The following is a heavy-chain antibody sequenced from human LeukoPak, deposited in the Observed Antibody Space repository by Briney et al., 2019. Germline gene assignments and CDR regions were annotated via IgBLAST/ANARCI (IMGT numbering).Heavy chain of an antibody. CDR3: ARGLAYYYDSSGYFNWFDP. CDR1: GYTFTSYD. D-gene: IGHD3-22*01. CDR2: MNPNSGNT. J-gene: IGHJ5*02. V-gene: IGHV1-8*01. Sequence: ASVKVSCKASGYTFTSYDINWVRQATGQGLEWMGWMNPNSGNTGYAQKFQGRVTMTRDTSISTAYMELSRLRSDDTAVYYCARGLAYYYDSSGYFNWFDPWGQGTLVTVSS.